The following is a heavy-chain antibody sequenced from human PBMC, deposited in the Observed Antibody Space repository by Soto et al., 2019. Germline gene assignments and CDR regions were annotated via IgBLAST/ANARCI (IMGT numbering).Heavy chain of an antibody. D-gene: IGHD3-22*01. CDR3: AVHDSTTYYYVGGGPIDY. CDR1: GGSINSSTYY. V-gene: IGHV4-39*01. J-gene: IGHJ4*02. Sequence: QLQLQESGPGLVKASETLSLTCTVSGGSINSSTYYWGWIRQPPGKGLEWIGNIYYSGSTYYNPSLMSPVTISVDTSTNQFSLKMTSVTAADTAVYYCAVHDSTTYYYVGGGPIDYWGQATLVTVSS. CDR2: IYYSGST.